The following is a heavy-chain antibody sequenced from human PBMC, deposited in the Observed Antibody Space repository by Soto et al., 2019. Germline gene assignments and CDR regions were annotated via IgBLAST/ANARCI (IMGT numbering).Heavy chain of an antibody. V-gene: IGHV1-46*01. D-gene: IGHD3-22*01. Sequence: ASVKVSCKASGYTFTSYYMHCVRQAPGQGLEWMGIINPSGGSTSYAQKFQGRVTMTRDTSTSTVYMELSSLRSEDTAVYYCARVGPSYDSSGYYLGWFDPWGQGTLVTVSS. CDR3: ARVGPSYDSSGYYLGWFDP. CDR1: GYTFTSYY. J-gene: IGHJ5*02. CDR2: INPSGGST.